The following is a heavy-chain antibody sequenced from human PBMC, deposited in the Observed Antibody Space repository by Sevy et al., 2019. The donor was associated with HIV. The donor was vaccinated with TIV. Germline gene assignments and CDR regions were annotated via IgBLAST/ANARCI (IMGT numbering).Heavy chain of an antibody. V-gene: IGHV3-9*01. D-gene: IGHD5-18*01. J-gene: IGHJ6*03. CDR3: AKAGVDTAMVQWPYMDV. CDR1: GFSFDDYV. CDR2: ISWNSDKI. Sequence: GGSLRLSCAASGFSFDDYVMHWVRQAPGKGLEWVSSISWNSDKISYEDSVKGRFTTSRDNAKSSLYLQLNSLRVEDTALYYCAKAGVDTAMVQWPYMDVWGKGTTVTVSS.